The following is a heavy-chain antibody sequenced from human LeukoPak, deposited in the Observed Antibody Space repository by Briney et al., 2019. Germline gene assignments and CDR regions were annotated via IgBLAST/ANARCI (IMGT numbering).Heavy chain of an antibody. Sequence: GRSLRLSCAASEFTFSSYGMHWVRQAPGKGLEWVATINQDGSAEYYVDSVKGRFTMSRDNAKNSVYLQMDSLRAEETAVYYCARSVGAGNNYFYYGMDVWGQGTTVTVSS. J-gene: IGHJ6*02. D-gene: IGHD1-26*01. CDR2: INQDGSAE. CDR1: EFTFSSYG. CDR3: ARSVGAGNNYFYYGMDV. V-gene: IGHV3-7*01.